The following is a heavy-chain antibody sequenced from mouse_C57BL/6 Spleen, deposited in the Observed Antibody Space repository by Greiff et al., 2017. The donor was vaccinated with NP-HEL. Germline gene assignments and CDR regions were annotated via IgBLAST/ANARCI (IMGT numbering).Heavy chain of an antibody. J-gene: IGHJ3*01. V-gene: IGHV5-17*01. CDR3: ATYYYGSSPY. Sequence: EVMLVESGGGLVKPGGSLKLSCAASGFTFSDYGMHWVRQAPEKGLEWVAYISSGSSTIYYADTVKGRFTTSRDNAKNTLFLQMTSLRSEDTAMYYCATYYYGSSPYWGQGTLVTVSA. CDR2: ISSGSSTI. CDR1: GFTFSDYG. D-gene: IGHD1-1*01.